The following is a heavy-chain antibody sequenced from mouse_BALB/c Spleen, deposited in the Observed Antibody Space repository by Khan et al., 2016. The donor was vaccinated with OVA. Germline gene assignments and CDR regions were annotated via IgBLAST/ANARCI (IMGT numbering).Heavy chain of an antibody. CDR2: ISSGGDYT. Sequence: EVQVVESGGDLVKPGGSLKLSCAASGFTFSSYSMSWVRQTPDKRLEWVASISSGGDYTYYPDSVKGRFTISRDNAKNTLYLHMSDLKSEDTAMYYCADHLTGSFAYWGQGTLVTVSA. D-gene: IGHD4-1*01. CDR3: ADHLTGSFAY. J-gene: IGHJ3*01. CDR1: GFTFSSYS. V-gene: IGHV5-6*01.